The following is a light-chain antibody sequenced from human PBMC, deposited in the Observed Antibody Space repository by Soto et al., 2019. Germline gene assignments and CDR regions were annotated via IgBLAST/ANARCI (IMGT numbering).Light chain of an antibody. CDR3: QQYGSSPFT. CDR1: QSVSSNY. V-gene: IGKV3-20*01. CDR2: GSS. J-gene: IGKJ2*01. Sequence: EIVLTQSPDTLSLSPGDRATLSCRASQSVSSNYVAWYQQKPGQAPRLLTHGSSSRATGIPDRFSGRGFGTDFTLVISRLEPEDFAVYYCQQYGSSPFTFGQGTKLENK.